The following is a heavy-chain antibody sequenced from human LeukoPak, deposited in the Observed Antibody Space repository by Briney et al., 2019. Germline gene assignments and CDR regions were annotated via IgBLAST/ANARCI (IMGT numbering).Heavy chain of an antibody. J-gene: IGHJ1*01. D-gene: IGHD5-24*01. V-gene: IGHV4-59*01. CDR1: GGSFSGYY. Sequence: SETPSLTCAVYGGSFSGYYWSWIRQPPGKGLEWIGYIYYSGSTNYNPSLKSRVTISVDTSKNQFSLKLSSVTAADTAVYYCAGDAEMATTHEYFQHWGQGTLVTVSS. CDR3: AGDAEMATTHEYFQH. CDR2: IYYSGST.